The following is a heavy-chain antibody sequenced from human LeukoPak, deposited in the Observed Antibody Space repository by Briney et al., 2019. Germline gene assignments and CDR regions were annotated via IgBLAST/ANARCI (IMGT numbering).Heavy chain of an antibody. V-gene: IGHV3-21*01. CDR2: ITIVGSFI. CDR3: SRDEYSSSPTEYNGMDV. J-gene: IGHJ6*02. D-gene: IGHD6-6*01. CDR1: GFSFSTYT. Sequence: GGSLPVSRAVSGFSFSTYTMNWVRQAPGNGLQWVSSITIVGSFIHYADSAKSRFTPSREDAKKSLSLQMNSLRAEDTAVYFCSRDEYSSSPTEYNGMDVWGE.